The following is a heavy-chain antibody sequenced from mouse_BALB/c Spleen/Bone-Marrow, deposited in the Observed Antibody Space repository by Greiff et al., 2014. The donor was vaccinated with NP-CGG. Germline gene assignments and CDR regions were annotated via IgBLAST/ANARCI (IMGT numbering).Heavy chain of an antibody. V-gene: IGHV1-54*01. CDR2: INPGSGGT. CDR3: ARRDGSYFDY. J-gene: IGHJ2*01. D-gene: IGHD3-3*01. CDR1: GYALTNYL. Sequence: VKLQESGAELVRPGTSVKVSCKASGYALTNYLIEWVKQRPGQGLEWIGMINPGSGGTNYNEKFKGKATLTADKSSSTAYMQLSSLTSDDSAVYFCARRDGSYFDYWGQGTTLTVSS.